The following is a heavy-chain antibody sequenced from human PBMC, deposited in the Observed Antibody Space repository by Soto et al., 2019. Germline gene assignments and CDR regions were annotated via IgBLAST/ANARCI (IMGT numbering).Heavy chain of an antibody. Sequence: PSDTLSLTCTLPGCSISSGPFFWGWIRQPPGQGLERVGSIYYRGNTYYNSSLGSRVVISVDKSKNQFSLKLISVTAAGTAVYYCAGLYPYECSGYQLNYWGPGTQVAVS. J-gene: IGHJ4*02. V-gene: IGHV4-39*01. D-gene: IGHD3-22*01. CDR3: AGLYPYECSGYQLNY. CDR2: IYYRGNT. CDR1: GCSISSGPFF.